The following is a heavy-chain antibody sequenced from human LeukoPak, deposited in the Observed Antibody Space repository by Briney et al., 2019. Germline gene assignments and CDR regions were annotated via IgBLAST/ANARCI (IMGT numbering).Heavy chain of an antibody. CDR3: AKDPATDYYDSSGYDD. CDR2: ISYDGSNK. V-gene: IGHV3-30*18. J-gene: IGHJ4*02. D-gene: IGHD3-22*01. Sequence: GGSLRLSCAASGFTFSGYWMSWVRQAPGKGLEWVAVISYDGSNKYYADSVKGRFTISRDNSKNTLYLQMNSLRAEDTAVYYCAKDPATDYYDSSGYDDWGQGTLVTVSS. CDR1: GFTFSGYW.